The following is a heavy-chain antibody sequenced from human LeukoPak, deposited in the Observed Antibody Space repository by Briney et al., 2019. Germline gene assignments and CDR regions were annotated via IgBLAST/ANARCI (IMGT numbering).Heavy chain of an antibody. CDR3: VRQRVGYHYDSSGYPDY. CDR1: GFTFSSYW. V-gene: IGHV3-74*01. J-gene: IGHJ4*02. D-gene: IGHD3-22*01. Sequence: GGSLRLSCAASGFTFSSYWMHWVRHAPGKGLVWVSRINTDGSSTSYADSVKGRFTISRDNAKNTLYLQMNSLRAEDTAVYHCVRQRVGYHYDSSGYPDYWGQGTLVTVSS. CDR2: INTDGSST.